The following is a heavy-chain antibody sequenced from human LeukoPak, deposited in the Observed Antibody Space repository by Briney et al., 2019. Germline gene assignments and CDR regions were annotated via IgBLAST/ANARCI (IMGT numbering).Heavy chain of an antibody. Sequence: GGSLRLSCAAPRFTFSSYAMHWVRQAPGKGLEWVAAISYDGSNKSYADSVKGRFTISRDNSKNTLYLQMNGLRTEDTAVYYCAEDSSSSFTFDYWGQGTLVTVSS. D-gene: IGHD6-6*01. CDR2: ISYDGSNK. CDR1: RFTFSSYA. J-gene: IGHJ4*02. CDR3: AEDSSSSFTFDY. V-gene: IGHV3-30-3*01.